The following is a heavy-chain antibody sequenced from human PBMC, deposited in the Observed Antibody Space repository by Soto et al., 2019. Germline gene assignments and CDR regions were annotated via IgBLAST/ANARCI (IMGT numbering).Heavy chain of an antibody. V-gene: IGHV3-23*01. Sequence: EVQLLESGGGLVQPGGSLRLSCAASGFQFSSYGMSWVRQAPGKGLEWVSGVSAAGDSTTYADSVQGRFTISRDNSKRTLDLQMNSRGVDDTAIYYCAKGDPYHYDSSGYYAHYYYSMDVWGQGTTVTGSS. CDR2: VSAAGDST. CDR1: GFQFSSYG. J-gene: IGHJ6*02. CDR3: AKGDPYHYDSSGYYAHYYYSMDV. D-gene: IGHD3-22*01.